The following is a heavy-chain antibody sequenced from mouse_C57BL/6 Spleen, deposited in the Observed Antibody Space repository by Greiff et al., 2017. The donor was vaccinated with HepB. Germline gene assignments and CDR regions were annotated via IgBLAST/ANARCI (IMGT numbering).Heavy chain of an antibody. V-gene: IGHV1-20*01. CDR3: ARAEGGYYGSRTYFDV. J-gene: IGHJ1*03. CDR1: GYSFTGYF. Sequence: VQLQHSGPELVKPGDSVKISCKASGYSFTGYFMNWVMQSHGKSLEWIGRINPYNGDTFYNQKFKGKATLTVDKSSSTAHMELRSLTSEDSAVYYCARAEGGYYGSRTYFDVWGTGTTVTVSS. CDR2: INPYNGDT. D-gene: IGHD1-1*01.